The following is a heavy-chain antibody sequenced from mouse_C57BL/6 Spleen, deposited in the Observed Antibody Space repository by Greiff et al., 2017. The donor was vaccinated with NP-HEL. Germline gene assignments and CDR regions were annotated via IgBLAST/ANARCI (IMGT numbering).Heavy chain of an antibody. CDR1: GYTFTSYW. CDR2: IDPNSGGT. J-gene: IGHJ4*01. D-gene: IGHD1-1*01. CDR3: AVVAPDYYAMDY. Sequence: QVQLQQPGAELVKPGASVKLSCKASGYTFTSYWMHWVKQRPGRGLEWIGRIDPNSGGTKYNEKFKSTATLTVDKPSSTAYIQLSSLTSEDSAVYYCAVVAPDYYAMDYWGQGTSVTVSS. V-gene: IGHV1-72*01.